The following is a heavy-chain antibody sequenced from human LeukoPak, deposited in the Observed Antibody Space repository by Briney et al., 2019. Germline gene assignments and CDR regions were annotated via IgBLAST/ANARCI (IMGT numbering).Heavy chain of an antibody. CDR2: IYYSGST. CDR1: GGSISSYY. J-gene: IGHJ3*02. CDR3: ARVRIDWFDSSGYYRPDAFDI. Sequence: PSETLSLTCTVSGGSISSYYWSWIRQPPGKGLEWIGYIYYSGSTNYNPSLKSRVTISVDTSKNQFSLKLSSVTAADTAVYYCARVRIDWFDSSGYYRPDAFDIWGQGTMVTVSS. D-gene: IGHD3-22*01. V-gene: IGHV4-59*01.